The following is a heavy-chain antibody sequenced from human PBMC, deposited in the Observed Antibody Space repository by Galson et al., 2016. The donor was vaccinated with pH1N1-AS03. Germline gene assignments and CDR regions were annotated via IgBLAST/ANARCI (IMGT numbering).Heavy chain of an antibody. V-gene: IGHV1-18*01. J-gene: IGHJ4*02. CDR3: ARDLGGGIIKEAY. D-gene: IGHD3-10*01. Sequence: MGWISGDNGNTNYAQKFQGRVAMTTDTSTSTAYMELRSLRSDDTAVFYCARDLGGGIIKEAYWGQGTLVTVSS. CDR2: ISGDNGNT.